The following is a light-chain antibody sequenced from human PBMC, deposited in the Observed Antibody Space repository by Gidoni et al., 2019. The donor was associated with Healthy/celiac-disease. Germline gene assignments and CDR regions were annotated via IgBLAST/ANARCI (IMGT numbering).Light chain of an antibody. V-gene: IGKV1-5*03. CDR1: QSISSW. J-gene: IGKJ1*01. Sequence: DIQMTQSPSTLSASVGDRVTITCRASQSISSWLAWYQQKPEKAPKLLIYTASSLESGVPSRFSGSGSGTEFTLTISSLQPDDLATYYCQQYGTFGQGTKVEIK. CDR3: QQYGT. CDR2: TAS.